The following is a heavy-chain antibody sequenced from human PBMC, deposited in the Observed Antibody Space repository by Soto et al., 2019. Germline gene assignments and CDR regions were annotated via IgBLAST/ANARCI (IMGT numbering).Heavy chain of an antibody. CDR1: GFTFSNAW. D-gene: IGHD1-7*01. CDR3: TTARITGTTFPYYYYHYYMDV. J-gene: IGHJ6*03. Sequence: EVQLVESGGGLVKPGGSLRLSCAASGFTFSNAWMSWVRQAPGKGLEWVGRIKSKTDGGTTDYAAPVKGRFTISRDDSKNTLYLQMNSLKTEDTAVYYCTTARITGTTFPYYYYHYYMDVWGKGTTVTVSS. V-gene: IGHV3-15*01. CDR2: IKSKTDGGTT.